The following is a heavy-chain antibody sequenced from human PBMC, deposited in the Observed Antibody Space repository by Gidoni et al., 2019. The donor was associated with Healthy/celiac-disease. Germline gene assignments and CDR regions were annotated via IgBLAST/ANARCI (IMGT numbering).Heavy chain of an antibody. V-gene: IGHV4-30-2*01. Sequence: QLQLQESGSGLVKPSQTLSLTCAVSGGSIRSGGYSWSWIRQPPGKGLEWIGYIERSGSTYYNPSRKSRVTISVDRSKNQFSLQLSSVTAADTAVYDCARVSMAGFGDPSSNFDYWGQGTLVTVSS. J-gene: IGHJ4*02. CDR3: ARVSMAGFGDPSSNFDY. CDR1: GGSIRSGGYS. D-gene: IGHD3-10*01. CDR2: IERSGST.